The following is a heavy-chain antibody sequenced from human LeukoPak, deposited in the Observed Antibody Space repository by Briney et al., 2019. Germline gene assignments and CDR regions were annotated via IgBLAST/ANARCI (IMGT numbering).Heavy chain of an antibody. CDR3: ARDLFAGTDPT. CDR2: VIPILGIA. V-gene: IGHV1-69*04. Sequence: GASVKVSCKASGYTFTSYAISWVRQAPGQGLEWMGRVIPILGIANYAQKFQGRVTITADKSTSTAYMELSSLRSEDTAVYYCARDLFAGTDPTWGQGTLVTVSS. CDR1: GYTFTSYA. D-gene: IGHD1-7*01. J-gene: IGHJ5*02.